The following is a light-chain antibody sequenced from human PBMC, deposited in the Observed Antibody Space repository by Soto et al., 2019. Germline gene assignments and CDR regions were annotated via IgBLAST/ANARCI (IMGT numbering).Light chain of an antibody. Sequence: EIVLTQSPGTLSLSPGERATLSCRASQSVSSSYLAWYQQKPGQAPRLLIYGASSRATGIPDRFSGSGSGKDYTIIISRLEPNAFPGYYPQQYGSFFGPGTKVDIK. CDR1: QSVSSSY. J-gene: IGKJ3*01. V-gene: IGKV3-20*01. CDR2: GAS. CDR3: QQYGSF.